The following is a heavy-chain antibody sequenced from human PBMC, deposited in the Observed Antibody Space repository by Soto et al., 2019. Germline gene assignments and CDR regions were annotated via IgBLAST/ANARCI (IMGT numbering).Heavy chain of an antibody. V-gene: IGHV4-34*01. Sequence: QVQLQQWGAGLLKPSETLSLTCAVYGGSFSGYYWSWIRQPPGKGLEWIGEFNHSGSTNYNPSLRSRATMPVDTSTNQYSLTLGSGAAAVTAVDYSARGVVGVKVRGAPAFVILGEGTMVTVSS. CDR2: FNHSGST. CDR3: ARGVVGVKVRGAPAFVI. CDR1: GGSFSGYY. J-gene: IGHJ3*02. D-gene: IGHD3-10*01.